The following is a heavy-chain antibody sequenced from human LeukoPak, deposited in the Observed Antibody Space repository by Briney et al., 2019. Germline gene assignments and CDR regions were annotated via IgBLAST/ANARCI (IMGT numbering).Heavy chain of an antibody. CDR3: ARDLKQWLGNYYFDY. V-gene: IGHV1-69*04. Sequence: WASVKVSCKASGGTFSSYAISWVRQAPGQGLEWMGRINPILGIANYAQKFQGRVTITADKSTSTAYMELSSLRSEDTAVYYCARDLKQWLGNYYFDYWGQGTLVTVSS. CDR1: GGTFSSYA. D-gene: IGHD6-19*01. CDR2: INPILGIA. J-gene: IGHJ4*02.